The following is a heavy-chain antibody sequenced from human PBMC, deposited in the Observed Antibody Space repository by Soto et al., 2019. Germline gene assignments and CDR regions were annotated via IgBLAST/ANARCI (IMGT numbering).Heavy chain of an antibody. Sequence: SVKVSCKASGGTFSSYAISWVRQAPGQGLEWMGGIIPIFGTANYAQKFQGRVTITADESTSTAYMELSSLRSEDTAVYYCAFYYYGSGSLYYYGMDVWGQGTTVTVSS. J-gene: IGHJ6*02. D-gene: IGHD3-10*01. CDR2: IIPIFGTA. CDR1: GGTFSSYA. CDR3: AFYYYGSGSLYYYGMDV. V-gene: IGHV1-69*13.